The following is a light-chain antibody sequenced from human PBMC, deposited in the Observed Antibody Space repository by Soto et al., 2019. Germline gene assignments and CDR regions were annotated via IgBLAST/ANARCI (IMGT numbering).Light chain of an antibody. CDR3: QHYNSYPVT. CDR2: GAS. J-gene: IGKJ5*01. V-gene: IGKV3-15*01. CDR1: QSVSSN. Sequence: EIVMTQSPATLSLSPGERATLSCRASQSVSSNLAWYQQKPGQAPRLLIYGASTRATGIPARFSGSGSGTDFTPTSSLLQAEDFAVYYCQHYNSYPVTFGQGTRLEIK.